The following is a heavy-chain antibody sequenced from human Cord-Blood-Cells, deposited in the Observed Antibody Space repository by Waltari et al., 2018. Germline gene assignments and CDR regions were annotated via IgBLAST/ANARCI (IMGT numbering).Heavy chain of an antibody. CDR2: INPTRGGT. D-gene: IGHD1-7*01. J-gene: IGHJ3*02. CDR3: ARALTLENWNYEDVIDI. Sequence: QVQLVQPGSEVKKPAAPVKGACKAAGYNFTGYQLHSVRQAPGQGLEWMGWINPTRGGTNYAQACQGRVTMTRDPSISTAYMEVRGLRCDGKAVYYCARALTLENWNYEDVIDISGRGTMVTVSS. CDR1: GYNFTGYQ. V-gene: IGHV1-2*02.